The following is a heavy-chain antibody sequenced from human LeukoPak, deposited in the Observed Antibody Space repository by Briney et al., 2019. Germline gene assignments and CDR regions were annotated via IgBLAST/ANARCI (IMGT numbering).Heavy chain of an antibody. J-gene: IGHJ4*02. V-gene: IGHV3-43*02. CDR1: GFSFDEYA. Sequence: GGSLRLSCAASGFSFDEYAMYWVRQVPGKGLEWVSLISGDGGTTSYADSVKGRFTISRDNSENSLNLQMKSLRTEDTALYYCVKARRSGTHYSDFDFWGQGTLVTVSS. D-gene: IGHD1-26*01. CDR2: ISGDGGTT. CDR3: VKARRSGTHYSDFDF.